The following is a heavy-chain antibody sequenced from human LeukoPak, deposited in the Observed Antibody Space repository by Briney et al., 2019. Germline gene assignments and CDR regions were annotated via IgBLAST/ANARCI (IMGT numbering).Heavy chain of an antibody. Sequence: PSETLSLTCTVSGASISVTTYYWGWVRQPPGKGLESIGSIYYSGSTYYNPSLKSRVTISVDRSKNQFSLRVSSVTAADTAVYYCARHGGIASAGTGRDYFDYWGQGTLVTVSS. D-gene: IGHD6-13*01. CDR1: GASISVTTYY. CDR3: ARHGGIASAGTGRDYFDY. J-gene: IGHJ4*02. CDR2: IYYSGST. V-gene: IGHV4-39*01.